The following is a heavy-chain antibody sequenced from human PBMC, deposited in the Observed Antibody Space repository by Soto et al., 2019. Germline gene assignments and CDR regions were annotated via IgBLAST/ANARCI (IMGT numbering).Heavy chain of an antibody. D-gene: IGHD2-15*01. CDR3: ESDGVVGTALDY. CDR2: ISSSSSYI. V-gene: IGHV3-21*01. CDR1: GFTFSSYS. Sequence: EVQLVESGGGLVKPGGSLRLSCAASGFTFSSYSMNWVRQAPGKGLEWVSSISSSSSYIYYADSLKGRFTISRANAKNTVYLQMICLRAEDTAVYYCESDGVVGTALDYWGQGTLVNVSS. J-gene: IGHJ4*02.